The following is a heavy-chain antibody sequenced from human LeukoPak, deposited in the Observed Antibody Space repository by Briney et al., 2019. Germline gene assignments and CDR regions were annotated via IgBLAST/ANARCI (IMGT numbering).Heavy chain of an antibody. V-gene: IGHV3-30*02. CDR3: AKDRCSSSTCREAFEI. CDR2: IWYDGKNDQ. CDR1: GFTFSRYG. D-gene: IGHD2-2*01. J-gene: IGHJ3*02. Sequence: GGSLRLSCAVSGFTFSRYGMHWIRQAPGKGMEWVAFIWYDGKNDQEYAESVKGRFTISRDNSKNTLYLQMDSLRTEDTAMYYCAKDRCSSSTCREAFEIWGQGTLVTVSS.